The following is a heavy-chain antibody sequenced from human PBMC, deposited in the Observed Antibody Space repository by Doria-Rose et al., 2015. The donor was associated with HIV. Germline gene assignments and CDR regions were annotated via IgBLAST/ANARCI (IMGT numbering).Heavy chain of an antibody. J-gene: IGHJ4*02. CDR2: MFSDDER. Sequence: SGPVLVKPTETLTLTCTVSGVSLSSPGMGVSWIRHPPGKALEWLANMFSDDERSYKTSLKSRLTISRGTSISQVVLTMTDMDPVDTATYYCARIKSSRWYHKYYFDFWGQGTLVIVSA. CDR3: ARIKSSRWYHKYYFDF. D-gene: IGHD6-13*01. CDR1: GVSLSSPGMG. V-gene: IGHV2-26*01.